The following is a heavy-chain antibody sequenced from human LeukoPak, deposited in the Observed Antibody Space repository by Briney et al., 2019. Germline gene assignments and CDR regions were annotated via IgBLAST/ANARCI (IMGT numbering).Heavy chain of an antibody. CDR1: GFPFSRYG. J-gene: IGHJ4*02. D-gene: IGHD1-1*01. CDR3: LNDERYIINWYYLDY. CDR2: ISSKGGST. V-gene: IGHV3-64D*09. Sequence: GGSLRLSCSASGFPFSRYGMHWVRQAPGKGLEYVSAISSKGGSTYYADSVKGRFTISRDNSKNTLYLQMSSQRAEDTAVYDCLNDERYIINWYYLDYCLQGTLVIVSS.